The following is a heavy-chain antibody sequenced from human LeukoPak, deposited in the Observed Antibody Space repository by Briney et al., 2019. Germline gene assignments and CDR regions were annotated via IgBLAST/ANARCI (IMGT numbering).Heavy chain of an antibody. Sequence: GGSLRLSCAASGFTFSNAWMSWVRQAPGRGLEWVGRIKSKGNGGTTDFAAPVKGRFTISRDDSKNTLFLQMNSLKTEDTAMYYCTTDDPINKSWGQGTLVTVSS. J-gene: IGHJ4*02. CDR1: GFTFSNAW. CDR3: TTDDPINKS. V-gene: IGHV3-15*01. CDR2: IKSKGNGGTT.